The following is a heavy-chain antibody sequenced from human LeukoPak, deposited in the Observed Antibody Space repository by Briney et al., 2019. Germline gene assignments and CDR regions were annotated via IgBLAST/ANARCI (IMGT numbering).Heavy chain of an antibody. CDR3: AREGSDYGDFWGWFDP. V-gene: IGHV4-61*01. CDR1: GGSVTSSSYF. D-gene: IGHD4-17*01. Sequence: SETLSLTCTVSGGSVTSSSYFWSWIRQPPGKGLEWIGYVSNSGSTHYNPSLKSRATILLDTPKNQFSLKLSSVTAADTAVYYCAREGSDYGDFWGWFDPWGQGTLVTVSS. J-gene: IGHJ5*02. CDR2: VSNSGST.